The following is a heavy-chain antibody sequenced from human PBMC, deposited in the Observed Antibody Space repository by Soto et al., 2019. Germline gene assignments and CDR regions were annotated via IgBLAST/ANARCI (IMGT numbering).Heavy chain of an antibody. CDR3: ARERHQVSFYNGVDV. J-gene: IGHJ6*02. CDR2: ISYDGSNK. CDR1: GFTFSSYA. Sequence: QVQLVESGGDVVQPGRSLRLSCAASGFTFSSYAMHWVRQAPGKGLEWVTVISYDGSNKYYADSVKGRFTSSRDNSKSTLYLQMNSLRVEDSAVYYCARERHQVSFYNGVDVWGQGTTVTVSS. V-gene: IGHV3-30-3*01.